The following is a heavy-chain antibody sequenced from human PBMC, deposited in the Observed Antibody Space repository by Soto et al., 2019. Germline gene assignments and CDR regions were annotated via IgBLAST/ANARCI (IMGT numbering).Heavy chain of an antibody. V-gene: IGHV1-18*01. J-gene: IGHJ6*02. CDR1: GYTFTSYG. Sequence: ASVKVSCKASGYTFTSYGFSWVRQAPGQGLEWMGWISASNGNTNYAQKLQGRVTMTTDTSTGTAYMELRSLRSDDTATYYCAKALRYFDWLVRPWNAMDVWGQGTTVTVSS. CDR2: ISASNGNT. D-gene: IGHD3-9*01. CDR3: AKALRYFDWLVRPWNAMDV.